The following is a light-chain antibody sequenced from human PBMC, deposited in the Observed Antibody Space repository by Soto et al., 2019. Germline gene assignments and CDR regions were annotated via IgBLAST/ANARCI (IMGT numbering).Light chain of an antibody. CDR1: SSDVGGYNY. V-gene: IGLV2-23*02. CDR3: CSYAPSSTWV. CDR2: EVN. Sequence: QSALTQPPSASGSPGQSVAISCTGTSSDVGGYNYVSWYQQHPGKAPKLMIYEVNKRPSGVSNRFSGSKSGNTASLTISGLQAEDEADYYCCSYAPSSTWVFGGGTKLTVL. J-gene: IGLJ3*02.